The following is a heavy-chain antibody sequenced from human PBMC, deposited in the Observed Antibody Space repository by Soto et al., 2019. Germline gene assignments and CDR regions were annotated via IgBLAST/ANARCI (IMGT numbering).Heavy chain of an antibody. CDR3: ARDLSVAFDI. Sequence: EVQLVESGGGLVQPGGSLRLSCAASGFTFSTYSMNWVRQAPGKGLEWVSNIRGDSSSMYYVDSVKGRFTISRDNAKNSLYLQMTSLRAEDTAVYFCARDLSVAFDIWGQGTMVTVSS. CDR1: GFTFSTYS. CDR2: IRGDSSSM. J-gene: IGHJ3*02. V-gene: IGHV3-48*01.